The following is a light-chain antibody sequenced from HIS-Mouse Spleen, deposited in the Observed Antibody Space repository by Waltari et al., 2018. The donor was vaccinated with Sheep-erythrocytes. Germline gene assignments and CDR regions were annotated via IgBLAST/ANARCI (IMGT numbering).Light chain of an antibody. CDR3: QVWKV. CDR2: DDS. Sequence: SYVLTQPPSVSVAPGKTARITCGGNNIGSKSVHWYQQKPGQAPVLGVYDDSDRPSGFPERFSGSNSGNTATLTISRVEAGDEADYYCQVWKVFGGGTKLTVL. J-gene: IGLJ2*01. V-gene: IGLV3-21*03. CDR1: NIGSKS.